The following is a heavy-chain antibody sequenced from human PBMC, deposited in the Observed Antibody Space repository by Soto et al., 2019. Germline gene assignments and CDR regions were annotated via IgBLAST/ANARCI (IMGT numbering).Heavy chain of an antibody. CDR1: GYTFTGYY. J-gene: IGHJ4*02. V-gene: IGHV1-2*02. Sequence: GASVKVSCKASGYTFTGYYIHWVRQAPGQGLEWVGEISPKSGGTRYAQKFQGRVTMTKDTSITTVYMELTNLSPDDTAVYYCGRGRSGELVVFYWGQGTLVTVS. CDR3: GRGRSGELVVFY. CDR2: ISPKSGGT. D-gene: IGHD1-7*01.